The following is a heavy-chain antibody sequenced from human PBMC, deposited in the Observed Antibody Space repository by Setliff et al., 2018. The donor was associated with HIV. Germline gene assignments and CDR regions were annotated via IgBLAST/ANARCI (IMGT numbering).Heavy chain of an antibody. CDR3: ARGGDYDSSGYYVT. Sequence: ASVKVSCKASGYTFTGYYMHWVRQAPGQGLEWMGRIIPILGVPRYAQKFQGRVTITADKSTSTSYMHLSSLRAEDTAVYFCARGGDYDSSGYYVTWGQGSLVTVSS. V-gene: IGHV1-69*04. CDR2: IIPILGVP. CDR1: GYTFTGYY. D-gene: IGHD3-22*01. J-gene: IGHJ4*02.